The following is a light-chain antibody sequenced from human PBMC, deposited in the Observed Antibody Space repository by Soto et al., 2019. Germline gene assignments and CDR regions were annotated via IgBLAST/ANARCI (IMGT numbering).Light chain of an antibody. CDR2: AIS. V-gene: IGLV2-14*03. Sequence: QSALTQPPSVSGAPGQSVTISCSGTSSDIGSYNDVPWYQQFPGKSPKLLIYAISDRPPGVPDRFSGSKSGTSASLTISVLEAEDEADYYCISYTGRQACLFGTGTKVTVL. CDR3: ISYTGRQACL. J-gene: IGLJ1*01. CDR1: SSDIGSYND.